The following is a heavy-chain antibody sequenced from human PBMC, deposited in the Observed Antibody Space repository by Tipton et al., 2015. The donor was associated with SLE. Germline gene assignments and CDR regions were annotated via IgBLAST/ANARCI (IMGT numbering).Heavy chain of an antibody. CDR1: GFTFSDYY. CDR3: ARCLPGGYNMDV. J-gene: IGHJ6*03. V-gene: IGHV3-11*06. D-gene: IGHD3-10*01. CDR2: ISSSSSYT. Sequence: GSLRLSCAASGFTFSDYYMSWIRQAPGKGLEWVSYISSSSSYTNYADSVKGRFTISRDNAKNSLYLQMNSLRAEDTAVYYCARCLPGGYNMDVWGKGTTVTVSS.